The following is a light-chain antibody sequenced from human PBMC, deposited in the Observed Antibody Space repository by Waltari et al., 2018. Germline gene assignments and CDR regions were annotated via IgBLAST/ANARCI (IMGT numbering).Light chain of an antibody. J-gene: IGLJ2*01. Sequence: QSVLTTPPSTYGTHGLRINISWSGGHSKTGRNTVNCYPQLPGTAPKLLIFGNNQLPSGVPDRFSGSKSGTSASLAISGLQSEDEADYYCSAWDDSLSGVIFGGGTKLTVL. CDR3: SAWDDSLSGVI. CDR1: HSKTGRNT. CDR2: GNN. V-gene: IGLV1-44*01.